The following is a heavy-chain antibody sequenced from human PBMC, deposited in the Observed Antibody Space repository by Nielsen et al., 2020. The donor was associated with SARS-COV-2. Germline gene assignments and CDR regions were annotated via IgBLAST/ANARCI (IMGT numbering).Heavy chain of an antibody. J-gene: IGHJ4*02. V-gene: IGHV3-30-3*01. CDR2: ISYDGSNK. D-gene: IGHD6-13*01. Sequence: SLKISCSAYGFTFSSYAMHLVRQAPGKGLELVAVISYDGSNKYYADSVKGRFTISRDNSKNTLYLQMNSLRAEDTAVYYCARDSGSSWYEGFSYWGQGTLVTVSS. CDR3: ARDSGSSWYEGFSY. CDR1: GFTFSSYA.